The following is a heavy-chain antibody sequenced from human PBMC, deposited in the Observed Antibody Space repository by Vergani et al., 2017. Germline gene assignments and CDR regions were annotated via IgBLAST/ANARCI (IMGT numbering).Heavy chain of an antibody. Sequence: EVQLVASGGGLVQPGGSLRLSCAASGFTFSRYSMNWVRQAPGKGLEWVSYISSSSSIIYYADSVKGRVTITRDKAKTSLYLQMNSLRDEDTAVYYCARWGYYYDSSGSTFDPWGQGTLVTVSS. J-gene: IGHJ5*02. D-gene: IGHD3-22*01. CDR1: GFTFSRYS. CDR2: ISSSSSII. CDR3: ARWGYYYDSSGSTFDP. V-gene: IGHV3-48*02.